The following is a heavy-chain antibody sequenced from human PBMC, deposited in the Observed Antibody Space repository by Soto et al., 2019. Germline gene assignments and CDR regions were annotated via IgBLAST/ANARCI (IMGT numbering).Heavy chain of an antibody. V-gene: IGHV3-7*05. Sequence: EVQLVESGGGLVQPGESLRLSCIASGFTFRNYWMGWVRQAPGKGLERVANMGKGASEKYYVGSVKGRFTISRDNAKNTLYLKMNSLRAADPAVYYCATAARGSRITYWGQGTLVPVS. CDR2: MGKGASEK. CDR1: GFTFRNYW. D-gene: IGHD3-10*01. CDR3: ATAARGSRITY. J-gene: IGHJ4*02.